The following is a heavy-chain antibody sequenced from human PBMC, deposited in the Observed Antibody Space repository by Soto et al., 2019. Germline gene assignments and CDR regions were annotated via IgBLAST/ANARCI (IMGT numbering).Heavy chain of an antibody. V-gene: IGHV3-23*01. D-gene: IGHD3-10*01. CDR1: GFTFSSYA. Sequence: PGGSLRLSCAASGFTFSSYAMSWVRQAPGKGLEWVSAISGSGGSTYYADSVKGRFTISRDNSKNTLYLQMNSLRAEDTAVYYCAKGRRFGEYYYYYGMDVWGQGATVTVSS. CDR2: ISGSGGST. CDR3: AKGRRFGEYYYYYGMDV. J-gene: IGHJ6*02.